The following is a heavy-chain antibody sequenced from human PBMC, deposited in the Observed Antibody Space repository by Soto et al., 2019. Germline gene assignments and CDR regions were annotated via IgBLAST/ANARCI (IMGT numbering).Heavy chain of an antibody. Sequence: VQLVESGGGLVQPGGSLRLSCAASGFTFGSYAMTWVRQAPGKGLEWVSCISGGGSGRYYSDSVEARFTISRDNPKNLLNLLIRPLRAEDAAVYFGSRVRFPSARRRPLDCYLVGVWGNGSTITVSS. CDR3: SRVRFPSARRRPLDCYLVGV. V-gene: IGHV3-23*04. CDR1: GFTFGSYA. J-gene: IGHJ6*04. D-gene: IGHD2-15*01. CDR2: ISGGGSGR.